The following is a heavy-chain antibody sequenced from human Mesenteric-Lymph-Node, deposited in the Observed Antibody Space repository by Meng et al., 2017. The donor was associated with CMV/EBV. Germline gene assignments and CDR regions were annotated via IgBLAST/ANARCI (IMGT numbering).Heavy chain of an antibody. V-gene: IGHV3-21*01. Sequence: SGFTFSTYTMNWVRQAPGKGLEWVSFISSSSSYIHYADSVKGRFTISRDNAKNSLYLQMNSLRVEDTAVYYCVRDIKSDVGVIATHDYWGLGTLVTVSS. CDR1: GFTFSTYT. D-gene: IGHD2-21*01. CDR2: ISSSSSYI. J-gene: IGHJ4*02. CDR3: VRDIKSDVGVIATHDY.